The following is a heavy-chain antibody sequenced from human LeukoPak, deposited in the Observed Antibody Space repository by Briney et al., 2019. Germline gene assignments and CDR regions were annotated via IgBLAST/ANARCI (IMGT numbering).Heavy chain of an antibody. CDR1: GFTFSSYG. D-gene: IGHD3-10*01. J-gene: IGHJ6*03. Sequence: PGGSLRLSCAASGFTFSSYGMSWVRQAPGKGLEWVSAISGSGGSTYYADSVKGRFTISRDNSKNTLYLQMNSLRAEDTAVYYCAKVRGQWGPWFGELFVGGSYYYMDVWGKGTTVTVSS. CDR2: ISGSGGST. CDR3: AKVRGQWGPWFGELFVGGSYYYMDV. V-gene: IGHV3-23*01.